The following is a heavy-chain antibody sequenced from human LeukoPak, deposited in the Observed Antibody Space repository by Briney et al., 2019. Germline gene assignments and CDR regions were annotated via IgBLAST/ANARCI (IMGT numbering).Heavy chain of an antibody. Sequence: PGGSLRLSCAASGFTFSNAWMNWVRQAPGKGLEWVGRIKSKTDGGTTDYAAPVKGRFTISRDDSKNTLYLQMNSLKTEDTAVYYCTTDPTVTTEGWNWFGPWGQGTLVTVSS. V-gene: IGHV3-15*07. J-gene: IGHJ5*02. CDR3: TTDPTVTTEGWNWFGP. CDR1: GFTFSNAW. D-gene: IGHD4-17*01. CDR2: IKSKTDGGTT.